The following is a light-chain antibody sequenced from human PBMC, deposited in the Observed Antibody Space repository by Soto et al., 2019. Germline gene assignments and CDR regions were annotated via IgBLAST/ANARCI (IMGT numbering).Light chain of an antibody. Sequence: DIQMTQSPSSLSASIGDRVTITCQASQNITNNLSWYQQKPGKAPNLLIYHASKLAKGVTSRFSGSGSGTDFTLTINRLEPEDFAVYFCQQYGDSPWTFGQGTKVDIK. CDR2: HAS. CDR3: QQYGDSPWT. V-gene: IGKV1-33*01. CDR1: QNITNN. J-gene: IGKJ1*01.